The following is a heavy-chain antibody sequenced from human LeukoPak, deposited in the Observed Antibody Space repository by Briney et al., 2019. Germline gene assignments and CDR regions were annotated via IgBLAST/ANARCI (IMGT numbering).Heavy chain of an antibody. CDR1: GGTFSSYA. Sequence: GASVKVSCKASGGTFSSYAISWVRQAPGQGLEWMGRIIPILGIANYAQKFQGRVTITADESTSTAYMELSSLRSEDTAVYYCAGHHPRNTVDFWGQGTLVTVSS. D-gene: IGHD2/OR15-2a*01. CDR2: IIPILGIA. V-gene: IGHV1-69*04. CDR3: AGHHPRNTVDF. J-gene: IGHJ4*02.